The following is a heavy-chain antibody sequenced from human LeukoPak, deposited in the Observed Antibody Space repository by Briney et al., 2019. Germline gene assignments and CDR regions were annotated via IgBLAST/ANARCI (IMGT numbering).Heavy chain of an antibody. CDR3: ARVASGRYWGGYYFDY. D-gene: IGHD1-26*01. CDR1: GYTFTGYY. J-gene: IGHJ4*02. V-gene: IGHV1-2*02. CDR2: INPNSGST. Sequence: ASVKVSCKASGYTFTGYYMHWVRQAPGQGLEWMGWINPNSGSTNYAQKFQGRVTMARDTSISTAYMELSRLRSDDTAVYYCARVASGRYWGGYYFDYWGQGTLVTVSS.